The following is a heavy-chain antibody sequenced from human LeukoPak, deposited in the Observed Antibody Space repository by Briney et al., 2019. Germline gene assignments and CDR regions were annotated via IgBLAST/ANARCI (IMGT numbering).Heavy chain of an antibody. J-gene: IGHJ5*02. CDR3: ASLYGSGSYSSDWFDP. V-gene: IGHV3-7*01. CDR1: GFTFSSYW. D-gene: IGHD3-10*01. Sequence: GGSLRLSCAASGFTFSSYWMSWVRQAPGKGLEWVANIKQDGSEKYYVDSVKGRFTISRDNAKNSLYLQMNSLRAEDTAVYYCASLYGSGSYSSDWFDPWGQGTLVTVSS. CDR2: IKQDGSEK.